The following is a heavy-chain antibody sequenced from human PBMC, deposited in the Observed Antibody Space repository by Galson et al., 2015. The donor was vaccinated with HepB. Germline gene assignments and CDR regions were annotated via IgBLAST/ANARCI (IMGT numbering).Heavy chain of an antibody. CDR2: ISAYNGNT. Sequence: SVKVSCKASGGTFSSYAISWVRQAPGQGLEWMGWISAYNGNTNYAQKLQGRVTVTTDTSTSTAYMELRSLRSDDTAVYYCARSGPYCSGGSCLPDYWGQGTLVTVSS. CDR1: GGTFSSYA. D-gene: IGHD2-15*01. CDR3: ARSGPYCSGGSCLPDY. J-gene: IGHJ4*02. V-gene: IGHV1-18*01.